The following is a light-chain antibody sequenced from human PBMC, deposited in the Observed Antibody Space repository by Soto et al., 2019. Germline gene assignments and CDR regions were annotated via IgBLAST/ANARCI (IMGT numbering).Light chain of an antibody. V-gene: IGKV3-20*01. Sequence: EIVLTQSPGTLSLSPGERATLSCRASQSVSSSYVAWYQQKPGQAPRLLIYGASSRATGIPDRFSGSGSGTDFTLTIRSLEPEDFAVYYCQQYDTSLYTFGKGTKLEIK. J-gene: IGKJ2*01. CDR2: GAS. CDR1: QSVSSSY. CDR3: QQYDTSLYT.